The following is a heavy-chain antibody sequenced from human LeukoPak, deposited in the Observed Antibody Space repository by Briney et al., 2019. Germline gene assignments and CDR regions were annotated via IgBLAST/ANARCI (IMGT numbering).Heavy chain of an antibody. Sequence: SSETLSLTCTVSGDSVSRSNYFWGWIRQPPGKGLEWIGSLYYSGRTYYNPSLESRVTISVDTSKNQFSLKLNSVTAADTAVYYCARRGGGSITYFDYWSQGTLVTVSS. CDR3: ARRGGGSITYFDY. J-gene: IGHJ4*02. CDR2: LYYSGRT. CDR1: GDSVSRSNYF. D-gene: IGHD3-10*01. V-gene: IGHV4-39*01.